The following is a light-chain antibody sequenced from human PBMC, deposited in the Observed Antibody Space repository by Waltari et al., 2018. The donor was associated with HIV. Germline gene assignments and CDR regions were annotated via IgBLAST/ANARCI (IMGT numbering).Light chain of an antibody. J-gene: IGKJ2*01. CDR3: QQYNTYLYT. CDR2: KAS. Sequence: DIQMTQSPSTLSASVGDSVPFTCRARQNISSWLAWYQQQPGKAPNLLIYKASILESGVPSRFSGSAAGTEFTLTISGLQPDDCATYHCQQYNTYLYTLGQGTKLDIK. CDR1: QNISSW. V-gene: IGKV1-5*03.